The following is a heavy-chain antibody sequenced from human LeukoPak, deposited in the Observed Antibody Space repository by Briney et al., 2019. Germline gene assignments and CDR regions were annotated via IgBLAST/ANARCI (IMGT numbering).Heavy chain of an antibody. D-gene: IGHD2-2*02. CDR2: IIPILGVA. Sequence: SVKVSCKASGGSFSSYAISWVRQAPGQGLEWMGRIIPILGVANYAQKFQGRVTITADKSTSTDYMEPSSLRSEDTAVYYCARREYCSSTSCYIDSAFDIWGQGTMVTVSS. J-gene: IGHJ3*02. V-gene: IGHV1-69*04. CDR3: ARREYCSSTSCYIDSAFDI. CDR1: GGSFSSYA.